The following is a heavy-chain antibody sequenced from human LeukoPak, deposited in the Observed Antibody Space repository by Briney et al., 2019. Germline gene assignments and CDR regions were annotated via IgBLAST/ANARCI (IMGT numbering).Heavy chain of an antibody. CDR3: ARHHMSSKPIDY. CDR1: GDSLYY. D-gene: IGHD2-21*01. V-gene: IGHV4-39*01. CDR2: VYSTGHT. Sequence: SETLSLTCTVSGDSLYYWGWIRQPPGKGLEWIGSVYSTGHTNYNLSLKSRVTMSIDTSKNQLSLKLTSVTAADTAMYYCARHHMSSKPIDYWGQGTLVTVSS. J-gene: IGHJ4*02.